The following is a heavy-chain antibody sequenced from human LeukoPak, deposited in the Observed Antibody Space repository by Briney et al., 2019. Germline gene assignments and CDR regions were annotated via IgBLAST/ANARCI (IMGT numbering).Heavy chain of an antibody. V-gene: IGHV1-2*02. CDR3: ARADVVPAAIFHY. Sequence: ASVKVSCKASGYTFTGYFVHWVRQAPGQGLEWMGWINPNSGGTNYAQKFQGRVTMTRDTSISTAYMELSRLRSDDTAVYYCARADVVPAAIFHYWGQGTLVTVSS. D-gene: IGHD2-2*02. CDR2: INPNSGGT. J-gene: IGHJ4*02. CDR1: GYTFTGYF.